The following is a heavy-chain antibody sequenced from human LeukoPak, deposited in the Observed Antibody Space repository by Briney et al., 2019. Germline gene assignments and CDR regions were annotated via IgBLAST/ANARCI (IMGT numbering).Heavy chain of an antibody. J-gene: IGHJ6*03. V-gene: IGHV4-39*07. CDR1: GGSISSSTFY. D-gene: IGHD2-2*01. CDR2: IYYSGST. CDR3: ARGKTTVVPAAVYYYYMDV. Sequence: SETLSLTCTVSGGSISSSTFYWGWIRQPPGKGLEWIGTIYYSGSTFYNPSLKSRVTISVDTSKNQFSLKLSSVTAADTAVYYCARGKTTVVPAAVYYYYMDVWGKGTTVTVSS.